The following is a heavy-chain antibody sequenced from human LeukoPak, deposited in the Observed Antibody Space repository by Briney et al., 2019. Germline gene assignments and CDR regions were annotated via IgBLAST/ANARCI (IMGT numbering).Heavy chain of an antibody. CDR2: IIPIFGTA. CDR3: AREVLVGATGWSDP. D-gene: IGHD1-26*01. CDR1: GVTFSSYA. J-gene: IGHJ5*02. Sequence: SVQVSCKATGVTFSSYAISWVRQAPGQWLEWMGGIIPIFGTANYAQKFQGRVTITADESTSTAYMELSSLRSEDTAVYYCAREVLVGATGWSDPWGQGTLVTVSS. V-gene: IGHV1-69*01.